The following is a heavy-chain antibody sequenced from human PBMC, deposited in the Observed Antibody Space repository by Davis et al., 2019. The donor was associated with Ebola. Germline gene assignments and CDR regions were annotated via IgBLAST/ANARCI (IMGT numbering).Heavy chain of an antibody. D-gene: IGHD3-9*01. V-gene: IGHV3-7*01. CDR2: IKQDGSEK. J-gene: IGHJ4*02. Sequence: GGSLRLSCAASGSTFSSYWMSWVRQAPGKGLEWVANIKQDGSEKYYVDSVKGRFTISRDNAKNSLYLQMNSLRAEDTAVYYCARVIGRRYFDWLLGGYYFDYWGQGTLVTVSS. CDR3: ARVIGRRYFDWLLGGYYFDY. CDR1: GSTFSSYW.